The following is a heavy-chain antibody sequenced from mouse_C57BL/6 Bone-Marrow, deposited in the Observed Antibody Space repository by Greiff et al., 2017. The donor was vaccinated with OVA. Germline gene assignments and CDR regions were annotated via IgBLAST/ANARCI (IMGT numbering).Heavy chain of an antibody. CDR1: GYTFTNYW. V-gene: IGHV1-63*01. Sequence: QVQLQQSGAELVRPGTSVKMSCKASGYTFTNYWLGWAKQRPGHGLEWIGDIYPGGGYTNYNEKFTGKATLTADKSSSTAYMQFSSLTSEDSAIYYFARGGLLPSHWYFDVWGTGTTVTVSS. D-gene: IGHD2-3*01. CDR3: ARGGLLPSHWYFDV. CDR2: IYPGGGYT. J-gene: IGHJ1*03.